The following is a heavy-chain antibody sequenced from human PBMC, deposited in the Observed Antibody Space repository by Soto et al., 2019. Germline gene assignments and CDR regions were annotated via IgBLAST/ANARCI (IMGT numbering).Heavy chain of an antibody. CDR3: ARESLPFLLWTRGVCENAFY. CDR2: IYYSGST. D-gene: IGHD2-8*01. Sequence: SETLSLTCTVSGGSISRGGYYWSWIRQHPGKGLEWIGYIYYSGSTYYNPSLKSRVTISVDTSKNQFSLKLSSVTAADTAVYYCARESLPFLLWTRGVCENAFYWGKRALVTMSS. J-gene: IGHJ4*02. CDR1: GGSISRGGYY. V-gene: IGHV4-31*03.